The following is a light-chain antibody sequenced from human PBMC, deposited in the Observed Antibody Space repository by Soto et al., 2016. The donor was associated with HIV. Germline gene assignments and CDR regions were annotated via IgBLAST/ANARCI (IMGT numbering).Light chain of an antibody. J-gene: IGLJ3*02. CDR2: DDT. CDR3: QILDRSTDPPNWV. V-gene: IGLV3-21*02. CDR1: NIGSKS. Sequence: SSGLTQPPSVSVAPGETASVSCGGNNIGSKSVHWYRQRPGQAPALVVYDDTFRPSGIPERFSGSNSGNTAVLTITRVEAGGEADYYCQILDRSTDPPNWVFGGGTKLTVL.